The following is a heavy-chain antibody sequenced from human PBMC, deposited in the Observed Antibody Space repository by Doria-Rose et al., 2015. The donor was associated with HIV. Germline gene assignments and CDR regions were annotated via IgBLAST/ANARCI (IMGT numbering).Heavy chain of an antibody. Sequence: VQLQESGPGLVKPSQTLSLTCTVSGGSISSGRYYWTWIRQHPGKGLEWIGYMSYRGSSFYNTSLKSRVSISVGTSNNQFSLKVSSVTAADTAVYYCARVGAIAEFYYYYMDVWGKGTTVTVSS. J-gene: IGHJ6*03. V-gene: IGHV4-31*03. CDR1: GGSISSGRYY. D-gene: IGHD3-16*01. CDR2: MSYRGSS. CDR3: ARVGAIAEFYYYYMDV.